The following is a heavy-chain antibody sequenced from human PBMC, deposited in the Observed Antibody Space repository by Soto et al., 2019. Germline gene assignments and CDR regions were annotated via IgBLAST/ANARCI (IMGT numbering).Heavy chain of an antibody. CDR3: ARRTDYGDVDY. CDR1: GGSISSSSYY. J-gene: IGHJ4*02. CDR2: IYYSGST. D-gene: IGHD4-17*01. V-gene: IGHV4-39*01. Sequence: SETLSLTCTVSGGSISSSSYYWGWIRQPPGKGLEWIGSIYYSGSTYYNPSLKSRVTISVDTSKNQFSLKLSSVTAADTAVYYCARRTDYGDVDYWGQGTLVTVSS.